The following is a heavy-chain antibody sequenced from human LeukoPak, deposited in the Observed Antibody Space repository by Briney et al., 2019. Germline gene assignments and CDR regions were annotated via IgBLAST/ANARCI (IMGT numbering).Heavy chain of an antibody. CDR2: INPNSGDA. CDR3: ARDMLGYSSSSGWFVY. Sequence: GASVKVSCKSSGYAFTGFYMRWVRQAPGQGLEWMGLINPNSGDATYAQKFQGRVTLTRDTSISTAYMELRSLRSDDTAVYYCARDMLGYSSSSGWFVYWGQGTLVTVSS. J-gene: IGHJ5*01. D-gene: IGHD6-6*01. CDR1: GYAFTGFY. V-gene: IGHV1-2*02.